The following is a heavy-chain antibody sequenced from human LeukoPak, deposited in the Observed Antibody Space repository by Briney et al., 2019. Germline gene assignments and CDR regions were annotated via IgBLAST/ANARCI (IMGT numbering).Heavy chain of an antibody. CDR3: ARLLVGATTDYFDY. CDR1: GFTFSSYA. J-gene: IGHJ4*02. Sequence: GSLRLSCAASGFTFSSYAMHWVRQAPGKGLEWVAVISYDGSNKYYADSVKGRFTISRDNSKNTLYLQMNSLRAEDTAVYYCARLLVGATTDYFDYWGQGTLVTVSS. CDR2: ISYDGSNK. V-gene: IGHV3-30-3*01. D-gene: IGHD1-26*01.